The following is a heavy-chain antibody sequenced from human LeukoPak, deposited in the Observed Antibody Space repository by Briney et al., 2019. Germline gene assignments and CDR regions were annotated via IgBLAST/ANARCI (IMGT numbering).Heavy chain of an antibody. V-gene: IGHV1-2*06. J-gene: IGHJ4*02. CDR3: AEEYSSSGLDY. CDR2: INPSSGGT. Sequence: ASVKVSCKASGYTFTGYYMHWVRQAPGQGLEWMGRINPSSGGTNYAQKFQGRVTMTRDTSISTAYMELSRLRSDDTAVYYCAEEYSSSGLDYWGQGTLVTVSS. CDR1: GYTFTGYY. D-gene: IGHD6-6*01.